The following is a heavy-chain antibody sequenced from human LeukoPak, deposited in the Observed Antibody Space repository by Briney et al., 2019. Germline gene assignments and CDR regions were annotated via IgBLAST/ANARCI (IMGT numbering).Heavy chain of an antibody. CDR1: GGSISSSSDY. Sequence: SETLSLTCTVPGGSISSSSDYWGWIRQPPGKGLEWIGTIFYSGRTYYNPSLKSRVAISVDTSKNHFSLKLSSVTAADTAVYYCATPHCTTTSCYFHYWGQGTLVTVSS. J-gene: IGHJ4*02. D-gene: IGHD2-2*01. V-gene: IGHV4-39*02. CDR2: IFYSGRT. CDR3: ATPHCTTTSCYFHY.